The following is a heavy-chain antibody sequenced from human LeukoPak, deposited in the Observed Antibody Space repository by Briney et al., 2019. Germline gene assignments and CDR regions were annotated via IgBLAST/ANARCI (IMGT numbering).Heavy chain of an antibody. V-gene: IGHV3-48*02. Sequence: GGSLRLSCAASGFTFSPLGMNWVRQAPGRGLEWVSYISSGSSTTYYADSVKGRFTISRDDAKNSLYLQVNSLRDEDTAVYYCARGRGLTLSYHYFDYWGQGTLVTVSS. J-gene: IGHJ4*02. D-gene: IGHD3-10*01. CDR2: ISSGSSTT. CDR3: ARGRGLTLSYHYFDY. CDR1: GFTFSPLG.